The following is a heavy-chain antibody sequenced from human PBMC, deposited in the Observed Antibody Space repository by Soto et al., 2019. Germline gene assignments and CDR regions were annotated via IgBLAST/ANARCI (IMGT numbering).Heavy chain of an antibody. Sequence: SETLSLTCTVSGGSISSGGYYWSWIRQHPGKGLEWIGYIYYSGSTYYNPSLKSRVTISVDTSKNQFSLKLSSVTAADTAVYYFARASGCSGGSCAFDPWGQGTLVTVSS. J-gene: IGHJ5*02. V-gene: IGHV4-31*03. CDR2: IYYSGST. CDR1: GGSISSGGYY. CDR3: ARASGCSGGSCAFDP. D-gene: IGHD2-15*01.